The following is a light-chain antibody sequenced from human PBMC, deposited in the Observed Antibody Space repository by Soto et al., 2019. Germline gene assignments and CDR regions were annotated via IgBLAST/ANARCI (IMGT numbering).Light chain of an antibody. V-gene: IGKV1-39*01. Sequence: DIQMTQSPSSLSASVGDRVTITCRASQNIGNSLNWYQQKPGKAPNLLIYVASSLQSGVPSRFSGCGSGTDFTLTISSLQPEDFATYYCQQSYSSPRTFGQGTKVEIK. CDR3: QQSYSSPRT. CDR1: QNIGNS. J-gene: IGKJ1*01. CDR2: VAS.